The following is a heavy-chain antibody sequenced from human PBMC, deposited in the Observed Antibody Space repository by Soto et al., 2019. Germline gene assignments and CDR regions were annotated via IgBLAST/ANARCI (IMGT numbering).Heavy chain of an antibody. CDR1: GGSISGSY. D-gene: IGHD2-21*01. CDR3: ARLFPVSPDYYFGMDV. Sequence: VQLRESGPGLVKPSETLSLSCTVSGGSISGSYWSWVRQPAGKGLEWIGRIYSSGSSNYNPSLKSRLTMSLDTSKNQFTLKLRSVTAADTAIYYCARLFPVSPDYYFGMDVWGQGTTVTVSS. CDR2: IYSSGSS. J-gene: IGHJ6*02. V-gene: IGHV4-4*07.